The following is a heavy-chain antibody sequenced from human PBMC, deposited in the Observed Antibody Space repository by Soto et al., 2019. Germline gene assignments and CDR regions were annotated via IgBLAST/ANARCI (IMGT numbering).Heavy chain of an antibody. CDR2: INYTGCT. V-gene: IGHV4-34*01. D-gene: IGHD2-2*01. Sequence: ETLSLTCEVYGGSFSGYYWSWIRQPPGKGLEWLGEINYTGCTNYNPSLKSRITISVDTSNNQFSLRLNSVTAADTAVYYCARIRYQLPTSVDWFDPWGQGALVTVSS. CDR1: GGSFSGYY. J-gene: IGHJ5*02. CDR3: ARIRYQLPTSVDWFDP.